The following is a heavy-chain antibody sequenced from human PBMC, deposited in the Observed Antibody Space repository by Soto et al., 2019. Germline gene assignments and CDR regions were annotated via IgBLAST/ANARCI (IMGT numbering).Heavy chain of an antibody. Sequence: GGSLILSCAASGFTFSDYYMSWIRQAPGKGLEWVASISSGSSDTWYADSVKGRFIISRDNAQNSLFLQMNTLRPEDTAMYYCARVAYWGPGPQVPVSS. V-gene: IGHV3-11*06. CDR3: ARVAY. CDR1: GFTFSDYY. CDR2: ISSGSSDT. J-gene: IGHJ4*02.